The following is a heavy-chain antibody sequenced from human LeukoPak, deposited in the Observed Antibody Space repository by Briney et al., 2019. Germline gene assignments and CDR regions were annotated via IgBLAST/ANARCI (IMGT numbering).Heavy chain of an antibody. D-gene: IGHD6-13*01. CDR2: ISSSSSYI. CDR3: ARMIGSSWYRGGAFDI. V-gene: IGHV3-21*01. Sequence: GGSLRLSCAASGFTFSSYSMNWVSQAPGKGLEWVSSISSSSSYIYYADSVKGRLTISRDNAKNSLYLQMNKLRAEDTGVYYCARMIGSSWYRGGAFDIWGQGTMVTVSS. J-gene: IGHJ3*02. CDR1: GFTFSSYS.